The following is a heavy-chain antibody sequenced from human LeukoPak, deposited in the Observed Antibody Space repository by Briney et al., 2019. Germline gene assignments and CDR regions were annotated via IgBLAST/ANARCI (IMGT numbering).Heavy chain of an antibody. CDR3: ARNKLRAAGLPHDAFDI. V-gene: IGHV3-23*01. Sequence: GGSLRLSCAASGFTFSSYAMSWVRQAPGKGLEWVSAISGSGGSTYYADSVKGRFTISRDNSKNTLYLQMNSLRAEDTAVYYCARNKLRAAGLPHDAFDIWGQGTMVTVSS. CDR2: ISGSGGST. CDR1: GFTFSSYA. J-gene: IGHJ3*02. D-gene: IGHD6-13*01.